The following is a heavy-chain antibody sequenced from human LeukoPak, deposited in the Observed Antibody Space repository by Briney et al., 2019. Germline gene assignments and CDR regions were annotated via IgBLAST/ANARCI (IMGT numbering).Heavy chain of an antibody. V-gene: IGHV4-59*08. CDR3: ARGYYDSSGFIDY. J-gene: IGHJ4*02. CDR2: IYYIGST. D-gene: IGHD3-22*01. CDR1: GGSISNYY. Sequence: PSETLSLTCTVSGGSISNYYWSWIRQPPGKGLEWIGYIYYIGSTNYNPSLKSRVTISVDTSKNQFSLKLSSVTAADTAVYYCARGYYDSSGFIDYWGQGTLVTVSS.